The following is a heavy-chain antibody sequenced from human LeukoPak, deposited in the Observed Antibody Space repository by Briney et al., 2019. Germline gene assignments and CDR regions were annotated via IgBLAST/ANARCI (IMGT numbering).Heavy chain of an antibody. J-gene: IGHJ4*02. CDR2: IYSSGNT. CDR1: GGSISSYY. Sequence: PSETLSLTCTVSGGSISSYYWSWIRQPPGKGLEWNGCIYSSGNTNYNPSLKSRVTRSVDTSKNQFSLKLSSVTAADTAVYYCARDSGGAAANLDYWGQGTLVTVSS. D-gene: IGHD6-13*01. CDR3: ARDSGGAAANLDY. V-gene: IGHV4-59*01.